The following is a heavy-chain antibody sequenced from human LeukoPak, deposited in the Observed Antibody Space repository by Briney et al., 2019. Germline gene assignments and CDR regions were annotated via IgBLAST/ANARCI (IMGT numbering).Heavy chain of an antibody. V-gene: IGHV1-18*01. Sequence: ASVKVSCKASGYTFTSYGISWVRQAPGQGLEWMGWISAYNDNTNYAQKLQGRVTMTTDTSTSTAYMELRSLRSDDTAVYYCARAKRYDFWSGYYLDYWGQGTLVTVSS. CDR2: ISAYNDNT. J-gene: IGHJ4*02. CDR1: GYTFTSYG. CDR3: ARAKRYDFWSGYYLDY. D-gene: IGHD3-3*01.